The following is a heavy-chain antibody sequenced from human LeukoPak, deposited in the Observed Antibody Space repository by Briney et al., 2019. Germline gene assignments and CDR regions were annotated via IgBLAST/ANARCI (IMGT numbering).Heavy chain of an antibody. CDR3: AGDYDILTGYNP. V-gene: IGHV3-48*01. CDR2: ISSSSGTI. Sequence: PGGSLRLSCAASRFTFSDYDMTWVRQAPGKGLEWVSYISSSSGTIYYADSMKGRFTISRDNAKNSLYLQMNSLRAEDTAVYYCAGDYDILTGYNPWGQGTLVTVSS. D-gene: IGHD3-9*01. CDR1: RFTFSDYD. J-gene: IGHJ5*02.